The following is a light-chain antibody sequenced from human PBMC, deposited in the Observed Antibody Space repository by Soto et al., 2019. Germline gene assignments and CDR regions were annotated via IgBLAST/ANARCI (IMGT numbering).Light chain of an antibody. V-gene: IGKV2-28*01. J-gene: IGKJ1*01. CDR3: MQALQTPWT. CDR2: LGS. CDR1: QSLQHSNGYNY. Sequence: DIVMTQSPLSLPVTPREPASISCRSSQSLQHSNGYNYLDWYLQKPGQSPQLLIYLGSHRASGVPDRFSGSASGTDFTLQSTRVDAEGVGVYYCMQALQTPWTFGQGTKVEIK.